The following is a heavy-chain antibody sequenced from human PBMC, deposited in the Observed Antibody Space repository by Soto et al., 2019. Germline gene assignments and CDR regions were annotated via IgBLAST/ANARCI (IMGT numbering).Heavy chain of an antibody. CDR3: ARERWGYCSSTSCYSYSSASDYYYGMDV. CDR1: GGTFTSSP. D-gene: IGHD2-2*01. J-gene: IGHJ6*02. V-gene: IGHV1-69*01. Sequence: WASVKASFKAPGGTFTSSPISWVQQATGQGLECMGGIVPIFGTANYAQKFQGRVTITADESTSTAYMELSSLRSEDTAVYYCARERWGYCSSTSCYSYSSASDYYYGMDVWGQGTTVTVSS. CDR2: IVPIFGTA.